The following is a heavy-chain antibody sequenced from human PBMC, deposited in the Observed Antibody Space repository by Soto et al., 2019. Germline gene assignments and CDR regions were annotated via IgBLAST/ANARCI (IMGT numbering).Heavy chain of an antibody. V-gene: IGHV1-18*04. CDR3: ARDMLLWFGELGGYFDL. Sequence: GASVKVSCKASGYTFTSYGISWVRQAPGQGLEWMGWISAYNGNTNYAQKLQGRVTMTTDTSTSTAYMELRGLRSDDTAVYYCARDMLLWFGELGGYFDLWGRGTLVTVSS. CDR2: ISAYNGNT. CDR1: GYTFTSYG. J-gene: IGHJ2*01. D-gene: IGHD3-10*01.